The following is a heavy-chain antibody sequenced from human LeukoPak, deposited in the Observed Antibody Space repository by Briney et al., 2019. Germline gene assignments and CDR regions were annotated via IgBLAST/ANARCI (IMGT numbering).Heavy chain of an antibody. CDR3: ARAPTSYYYFDY. J-gene: IGHJ4*02. D-gene: IGHD1-26*01. CDR1: GFTFSSYG. Sequence: GGSLRLSCSASGFTFSSYGMHWVRQAPGKGLEWVAVIWYDGSNKYYADSVKGRFTISRDNSKNTLYLQMNSLRAEDTAVYYCARAPTSYYYFDYWGQGTLVTVSS. V-gene: IGHV3-33*08. CDR2: IWYDGSNK.